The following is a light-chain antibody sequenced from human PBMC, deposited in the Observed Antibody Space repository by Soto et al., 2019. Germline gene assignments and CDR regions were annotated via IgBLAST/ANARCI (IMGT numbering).Light chain of an antibody. CDR3: SSYAGSNNFV. J-gene: IGLJ1*01. CDR1: SSDVGGYNY. Sequence: QSALTQPPSASGSPGQSVNISFTGTSSDVGGYNYVSWYQQHPGKAPKLMIYEVSERPSGVPDRFSGSKSSNTASLTVSGLQAEDEADYYCSSYAGSNNFVFGTGTKDTVL. CDR2: EVS. V-gene: IGLV2-8*01.